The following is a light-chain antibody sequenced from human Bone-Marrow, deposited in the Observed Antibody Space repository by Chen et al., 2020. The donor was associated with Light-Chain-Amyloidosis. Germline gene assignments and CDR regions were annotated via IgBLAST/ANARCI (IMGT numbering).Light chain of an antibody. CDR1: TSNIGNNF. Sequence: QSVLTHPPAVAAAPGQKVTIPGSGSTSNIGNNFVSWYQQFPGTAPKLLIYDNHRRPSGIPDRFSGSKSGTSATLGITGLQTGDEADYYCGTWDIRLGTVMFGGGTKLTVL. CDR2: DNH. J-gene: IGLJ3*02. CDR3: GTWDIRLGTVM. V-gene: IGLV1-51*01.